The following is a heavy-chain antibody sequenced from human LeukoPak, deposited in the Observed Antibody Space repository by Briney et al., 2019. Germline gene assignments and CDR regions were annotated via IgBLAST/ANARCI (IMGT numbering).Heavy chain of an antibody. Sequence: SQTLSLTCDISGGTVSSNSAAWDWIRQSPSSGLEWLGRTYYRSKWYYDYAVSVKSRITISPDTSKNQFSLQLNSVAADDTAVYYCAGGFVLDFWGQGTMVTVSS. D-gene: IGHD3-10*02. J-gene: IGHJ3*01. V-gene: IGHV6-1*01. CDR3: AGGFVLDF. CDR1: GGTVSSNSAA. CDR2: TYYRSKWYY.